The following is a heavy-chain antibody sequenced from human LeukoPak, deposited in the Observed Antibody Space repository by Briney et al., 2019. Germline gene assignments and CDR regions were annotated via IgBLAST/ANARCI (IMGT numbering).Heavy chain of an antibody. V-gene: IGHV3-7*01. Sequence: QPGGSLRLSCTASGFTLSTYWMSWFRQAPKKGLEWVANMKQDDSEKYYVDPVKGRFTISRDNAKNSVYLQMNSLRVEDTAVYYCGRGGAVASYWGQGTLVTVSS. CDR3: GRGGAVASY. J-gene: IGHJ4*02. CDR2: MKQDDSEK. CDR1: GFTLSTYW. D-gene: IGHD1-26*01.